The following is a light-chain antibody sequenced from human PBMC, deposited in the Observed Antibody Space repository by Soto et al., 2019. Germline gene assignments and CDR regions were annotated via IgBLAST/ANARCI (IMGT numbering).Light chain of an antibody. V-gene: IGLV2-8*01. Sequence: QSVLTQPPSASGSPGQSVTIPCTGTSSDVGGYNYVSWYQQHPGKAPKLMIYEVSKRPSGVPDRFSGSKSGNTASLTVSGLQAEDEADYHCSSYAGNNNLIFGGGTKLTVL. CDR2: EVS. CDR1: SSDVGGYNY. J-gene: IGLJ2*01. CDR3: SSYAGNNNLI.